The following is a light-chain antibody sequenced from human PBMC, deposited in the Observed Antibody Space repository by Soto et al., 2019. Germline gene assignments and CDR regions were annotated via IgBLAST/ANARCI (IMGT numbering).Light chain of an antibody. J-gene: IGKJ4*01. Sequence: EIVMTQSPGTLSLSPGERATLSCRASQSVSSIYLAWYQKNPGQAPRLLIYGASSRATDIPDRCSGSGSGTDFTLTSSILEPEYAADYCCQRYSTSPTFGGGTKVDIK. CDR1: QSVSSIY. CDR2: GAS. V-gene: IGKV3-20*01. CDR3: QRYSTSPT.